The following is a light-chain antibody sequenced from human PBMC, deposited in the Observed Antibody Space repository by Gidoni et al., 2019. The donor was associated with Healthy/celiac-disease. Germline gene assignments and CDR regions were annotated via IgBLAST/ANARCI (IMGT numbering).Light chain of an antibody. CDR2: QDS. CDR1: KLGDKY. V-gene: IGLV3-1*01. J-gene: IGLJ1*01. CDR3: QAWDSSTVV. Sequence: SFVLTQPPSVPVSPRQTASSTCSGDKLGDKYACWYQQKQGQSPGLVSYQDSKRPSGIPERFSGSNAGNTAALTISETQAMDEADYYCQAWDSSTVVFGTGTKVTVL.